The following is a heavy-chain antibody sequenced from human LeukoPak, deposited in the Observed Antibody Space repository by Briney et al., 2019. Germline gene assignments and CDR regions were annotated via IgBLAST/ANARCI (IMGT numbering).Heavy chain of an antibody. CDR3: ARASRWGRYFDY. J-gene: IGHJ4*02. D-gene: IGHD3-16*01. CDR2: VYPGGST. CDR1: GFTVSSNY. Sequence: PGGSLRLSCAASGFTVSSNYMTWVRQAPGKGLEWGSIVYPGGSTYYADSVKGRFTISRDNSKNTLYLQMNSLRAEDTAVYYCARASRWGRYFDYWGQGTLVTVSS. V-gene: IGHV3-53*01.